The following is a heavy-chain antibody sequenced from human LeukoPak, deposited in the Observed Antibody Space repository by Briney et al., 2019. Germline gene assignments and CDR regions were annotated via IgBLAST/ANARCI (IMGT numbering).Heavy chain of an antibody. CDR2: IYTSGST. CDR3: ARDSRWLQSLDY. V-gene: IGHV4-61*02. J-gene: IGHJ4*02. CDR1: GGSISSGSYY. D-gene: IGHD5-24*01. Sequence: SETLSLTCTVSGGSISSGSYYWSWIRQPAGKGLEWIGRIYTSGSTNYNPSLKSRVNISVDTSKNQFSLKLSSVTAADTAVYYCARDSRWLQSLDYWGQGTLVTVSS.